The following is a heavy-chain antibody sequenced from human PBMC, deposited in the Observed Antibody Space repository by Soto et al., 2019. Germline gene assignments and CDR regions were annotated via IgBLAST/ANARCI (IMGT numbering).Heavy chain of an antibody. CDR3: AEGRGDGYNYAPLDY. CDR1: GGTFSSYT. V-gene: IGHV1-69*02. D-gene: IGHD5-12*01. CDR2: IIPILGIA. J-gene: IGHJ4*02. Sequence: QVQLVQSGAEVKKPGSSVKVSCKASGGTFSSYTISWVRQAPGQGLEWMGRIIPILGIANYAQKFQGRVTIPADQSTSTAYMELRSLRSEDTAVYYCAEGRGDGYNYAPLDYWGQGTLVTVSS.